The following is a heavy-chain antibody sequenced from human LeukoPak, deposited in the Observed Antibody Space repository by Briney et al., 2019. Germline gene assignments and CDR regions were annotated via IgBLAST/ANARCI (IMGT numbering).Heavy chain of an antibody. Sequence: SETLSLTCTVSGGSISSSSYYWGWIRQPPGKGLEWIGSIYYSGSTYYNPSLKSRVTISVDTSKNQFSLKLSSVTAADTAVYYCAREDLDYGDPVDWGQGTLVTVSS. CDR3: AREDLDYGDPVD. D-gene: IGHD4-17*01. CDR2: IYYSGST. CDR1: GGSISSSSYY. V-gene: IGHV4-39*02. J-gene: IGHJ4*02.